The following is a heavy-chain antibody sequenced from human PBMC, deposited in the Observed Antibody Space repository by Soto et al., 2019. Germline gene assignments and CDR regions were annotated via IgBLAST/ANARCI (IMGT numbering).Heavy chain of an antibody. Sequence: QVQLQESGPRLVKSSETLSLTCTVSGGSFSRFYWSWIRQPPGKGLEWIGNIYDSGTTNYNPSLNSRVPISLDTCKNQSSLNMNSVTAADTAVYFWAREFSTRIDFWSGYGVWLDRWGQGTLVTVAS. J-gene: IGHJ5*02. D-gene: IGHD3-3*01. CDR1: GGSFSRFY. V-gene: IGHV4-4*08. CDR3: AREFSTRIDFWSGYGVWLDR. CDR2: IYDSGTT.